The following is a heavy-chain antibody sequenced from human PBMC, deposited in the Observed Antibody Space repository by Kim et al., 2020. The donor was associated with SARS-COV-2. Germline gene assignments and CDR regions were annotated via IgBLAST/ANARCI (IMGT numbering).Heavy chain of an antibody. CDR3: ARDISPTFVPYGDYNNWFDP. J-gene: IGHJ5*02. Sequence: SETLSLTCTVSGYSISSGYYWGWIRQPPGKGLEWIGSIYHSGSTYYNPSLKSRVTISVDTSKNQFSLKLSSVTAADTAVYYCARDISPTFVPYGDYNNWFDPWGQGTLVTVSS. V-gene: IGHV4-38-2*02. CDR1: GYSISSGYY. CDR2: IYHSGST. D-gene: IGHD4-17*01.